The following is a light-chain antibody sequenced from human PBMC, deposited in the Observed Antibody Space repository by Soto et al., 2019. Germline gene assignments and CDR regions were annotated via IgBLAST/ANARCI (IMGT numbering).Light chain of an antibody. V-gene: IGLV2-8*01. CDR3: SSYAGGNNLL. J-gene: IGLJ2*01. Sequence: QSVLTQPPSASGSLGQSVTISCSGASSDIGGYNYVAWYQQHPGKAPKLTIYEVNKRPSGVPDRFSGSKSGNTASLTVSGLQAEDEADYSCSSYAGGNNLLFGGGTKLTVL. CDR1: SSDIGGYNY. CDR2: EVN.